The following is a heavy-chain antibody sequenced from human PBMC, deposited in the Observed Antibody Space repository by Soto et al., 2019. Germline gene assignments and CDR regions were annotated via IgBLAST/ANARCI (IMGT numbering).Heavy chain of an antibody. CDR1: GGSFSGYY. Sequence: QVQLQQWGAGLLKPSETLSLTCAVYGGSFSGYYWSWIRQPPGKGLEWIGEINHSGSTNYNPSLKSRVTISVDTSKNQLALKLSSVTAADTAVYYCEISGGSYGTFDYWGQGNLVTVSS. D-gene: IGHD5-18*01. J-gene: IGHJ4*02. CDR3: EISGGSYGTFDY. V-gene: IGHV4-34*01. CDR2: INHSGST.